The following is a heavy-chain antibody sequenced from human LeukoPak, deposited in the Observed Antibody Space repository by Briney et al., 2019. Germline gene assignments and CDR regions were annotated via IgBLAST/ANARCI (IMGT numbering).Heavy chain of an antibody. CDR3: AREVSDYLRGYFDY. CDR2: ISSSGSSI. D-gene: IGHD4-17*01. CDR1: GFTFSSYE. Sequence: GGSRRLSCAASGFTFSSYEMNWVRQAPGKGLEWVSYISSSGSSIYYADSVKGRFTISRDNAKNSLYLQMNSLRAEDTAIYYCAREVSDYLRGYFDYWGQGTLVTVSS. V-gene: IGHV3-48*03. J-gene: IGHJ4*02.